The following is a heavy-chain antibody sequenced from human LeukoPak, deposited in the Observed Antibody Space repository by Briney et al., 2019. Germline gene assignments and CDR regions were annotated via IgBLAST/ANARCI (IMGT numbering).Heavy chain of an antibody. CDR2: IKSKTDGGTT. Sequence: GGSLRLSCVASGSTFNNFAMNWVRQAPGKGLEWVGRIKSKTDGGTTDYAAPVKGRFTISRDDSKNTLYLQMNSLKTEDTAVYYCTTGSRVGATDYWGQGTLVTVSS. J-gene: IGHJ4*02. D-gene: IGHD1-26*01. CDR3: TTGSRVGATDY. V-gene: IGHV3-15*01. CDR1: GSTFNNFA.